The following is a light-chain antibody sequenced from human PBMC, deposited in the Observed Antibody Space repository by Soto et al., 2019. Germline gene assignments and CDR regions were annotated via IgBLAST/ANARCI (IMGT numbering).Light chain of an antibody. CDR3: MQVLQTPLT. CDR2: LGS. J-gene: IGKJ4*01. CDR1: QSLLHSNGYNY. V-gene: IGKV2-28*01. Sequence: DIVMTQSPLSLPVTPGEPASISCRSCQSLLHSNGYNYLGWFLQKPGQSPQLLIYLGSGRASGVPDRFSGSGSGTDFTLKISRVEAEDVGVYYCMQVLQTPLTFGGGTKVEIK.